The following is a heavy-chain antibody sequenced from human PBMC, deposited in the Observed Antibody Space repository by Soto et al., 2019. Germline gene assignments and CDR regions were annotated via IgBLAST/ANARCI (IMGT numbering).Heavy chain of an antibody. CDR2: IIPIFGTA. D-gene: IGHD2-21*01. V-gene: IGHV1-69*13. J-gene: IGHJ4*02. CDR1: GYTFTSYG. CDR3: CRACGAAACPLFFDS. Sequence: SVKVSCKASGYTFTSYGISWVRQAPGQGLEWMGGIIPIFGTANYAQKFQGRVTITADESTSTAYMELSSLRSEDTAVYYCCRACGAAACPLFFDSWGQGALVTVSS.